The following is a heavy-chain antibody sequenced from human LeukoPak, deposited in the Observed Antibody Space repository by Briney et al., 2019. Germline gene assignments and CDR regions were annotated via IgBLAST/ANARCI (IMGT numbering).Heavy chain of an antibody. Sequence: GGSLRLSCAASGFTFSKYWMHWVRQPPGKGLVWVSRINADGSTTYADSVKGRFTISRDNAKNTLYLQMNSLRDEDTAVYYCARGGLRWYPDYCYFDLWGRGTLVTVSS. CDR2: INADGST. D-gene: IGHD4-23*01. CDR1: GFTFSKYW. V-gene: IGHV3-74*01. CDR3: ARGGLRWYPDYCYFDL. J-gene: IGHJ2*01.